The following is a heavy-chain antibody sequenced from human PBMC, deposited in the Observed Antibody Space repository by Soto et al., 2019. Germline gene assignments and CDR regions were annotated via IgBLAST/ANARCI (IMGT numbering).Heavy chain of an antibody. V-gene: IGHV1-2*04. CDR2: INPNSGGT. J-gene: IGHJ6*02. D-gene: IGHD2-2*01. CDR1: GYTLSGDY. CDR3: ARARGVVPAAMEYYYYGMDV. Sequence: ASVKGACKSSGYTLSGDYRRWVRRAHGQGLEWMGWINPNSGGTNYAQKFQGWVTMTRDTSISTAYMELSRLRSDDTAVYYCARARGVVPAAMEYYYYGMDVWGQGTTVTV.